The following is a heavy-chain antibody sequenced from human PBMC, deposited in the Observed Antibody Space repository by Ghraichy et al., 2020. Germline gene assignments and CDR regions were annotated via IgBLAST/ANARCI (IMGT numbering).Heavy chain of an antibody. CDR2: IDWDDDK. V-gene: IGHV2-70*01. Sequence: SGPTLVKPTQTLTLTCTFSGFSLSTSGMCVSWIRQPPGKALEWLALIDWDDDKYYSTSLKTRLTISKDTSKNQVVLTMTNMDPVDTATYYCARILYYYDSSGYLPYFDYWGQGTLVTVSS. D-gene: IGHD3-22*01. CDR3: ARILYYYDSSGYLPYFDY. CDR1: GFSLSTSGMC. J-gene: IGHJ4*02.